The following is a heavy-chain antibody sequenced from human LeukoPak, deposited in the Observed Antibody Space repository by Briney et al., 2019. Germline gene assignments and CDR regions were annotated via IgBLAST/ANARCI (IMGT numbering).Heavy chain of an antibody. CDR3: ARHPFSDGFDI. J-gene: IGHJ3*02. CDR1: GGSFSGYY. Sequence: SETLSLTCAVYGGSFSGYYWSWIRQPPGKGLEWIGEINHSGSTNYNPSLKSRVTISVDTSKNQFSLKLSSVTAADTAVYYCARHPFSDGFDIWGQGTMVTVSS. CDR2: INHSGST. V-gene: IGHV4-34*01.